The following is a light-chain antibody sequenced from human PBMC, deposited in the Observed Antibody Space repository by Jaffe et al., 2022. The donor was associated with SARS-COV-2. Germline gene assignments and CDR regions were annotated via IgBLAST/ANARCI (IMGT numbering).Light chain of an antibody. CDR2: RND. J-gene: IGLJ2*01. V-gene: IGLV1-47*01. CDR1: SSNIGNNY. CDR3: VAWDDSLSAVV. Sequence: QSVVTQPPSASATPGQRVTISCSGSSSNIGNNYVYWYQQFLGTAPKLLIHRNDQRPSGVPDRFSGSKSGTSASLAISGLRSEDEADYYCVAWDDSLSAVVFGGGTKLTVL.